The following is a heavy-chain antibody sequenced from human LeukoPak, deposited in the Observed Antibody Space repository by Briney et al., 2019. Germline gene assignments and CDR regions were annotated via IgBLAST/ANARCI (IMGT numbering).Heavy chain of an antibody. CDR2: ISTSGDRT. Sequence: GGSLRLSCAASGFTLSSYGLSWVRQAPGKGLEWVSAISTSGDRTYYADSVKGRFTTSRDNSKNTLYLEMNGLRAEDTAVYYCAKEGPSSGRGPFDYWGQGALVIVSS. CDR1: GFTLSSYG. J-gene: IGHJ4*02. V-gene: IGHV3-23*01. D-gene: IGHD6-19*01. CDR3: AKEGPSSGRGPFDY.